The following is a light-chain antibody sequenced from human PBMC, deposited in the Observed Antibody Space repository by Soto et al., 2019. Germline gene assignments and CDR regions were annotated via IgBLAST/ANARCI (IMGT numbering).Light chain of an antibody. V-gene: IGKV3-15*01. CDR3: QQLERYPST. J-gene: IGKJ4*01. Sequence: EIVMTQSPATLSVSPGERATLSCRASQSVSSNLAWYQQKPGQAPRLLIYGASTRATGIPARFSGSGSGTDFTLTISSLQPEDFATYYCQQLERYPSTFGGGTKV. CDR2: GAS. CDR1: QSVSSN.